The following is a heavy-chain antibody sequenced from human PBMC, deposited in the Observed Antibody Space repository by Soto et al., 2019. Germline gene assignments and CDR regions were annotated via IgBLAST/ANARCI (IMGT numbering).Heavy chain of an antibody. V-gene: IGHV3-23*01. J-gene: IGHJ4*02. D-gene: IGHD6-13*01. CDR2: ISGSGGST. CDR1: GFTFSSYA. Sequence: GGSLRLCCAASGFTFSSYAMSWVRQAPGKGLEWVSGISGSGGSTYNADSVKGRFTISRDNSKNTLYLQMNSLGAEDTAVYYCSKDRYSSRWYYFDYWGQRTLVTGSS. CDR3: SKDRYSSRWYYFDY.